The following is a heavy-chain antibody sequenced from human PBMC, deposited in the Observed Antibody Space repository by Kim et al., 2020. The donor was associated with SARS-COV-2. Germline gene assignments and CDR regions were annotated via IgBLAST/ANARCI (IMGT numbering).Heavy chain of an antibody. Sequence: GGSLRLSCVASGFIFDTYDMTWVRLAPGKGPEWVAGIVASGTDKYYADSVKGRFTVSRDTSKNTFYLQMSSLRGDDTAVYYCGKSYSVWPDNFIDYWGQGTLVTVSS. CDR3: GKSYSVWPDNFIDY. J-gene: IGHJ4*02. CDR1: GFIFDTYD. V-gene: IGHV3-23*01. CDR2: IVASGTDK. D-gene: IGHD6-19*01.